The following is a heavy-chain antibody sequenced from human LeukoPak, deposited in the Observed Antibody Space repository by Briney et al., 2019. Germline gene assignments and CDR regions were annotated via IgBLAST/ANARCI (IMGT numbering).Heavy chain of an antibody. J-gene: IGHJ4*02. D-gene: IGHD6-6*01. CDR2: ISSSSSYV. Sequence: GGSLRLSCAASGYPFRSYSMNWVRQAPGKGLEWVSYISSSSSYVYYADSVKGRFTIPRDNARNSLYLQMDNLRAEDTAVYYCASSISLGYWGQGTRVPVSS. CDR1: GYPFRSYS. CDR3: ASSISLGY. V-gene: IGHV3-21*01.